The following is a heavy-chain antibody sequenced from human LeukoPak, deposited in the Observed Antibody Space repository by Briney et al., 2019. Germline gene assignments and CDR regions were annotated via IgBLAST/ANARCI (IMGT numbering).Heavy chain of an antibody. CDR3: AKVPDARQQLALYYFDY. V-gene: IGHV3-30*02. CDR2: IRFDGVNK. Sequence: GGSLRLSCAASAFTFSAYGMHWVRQTPGKGLEWVAFIRFDGVNKYYADSVKGRFTISRDNAKNSLYLQMNSLRAEDMALYYCAKVPDARQQLALYYFDYWGQGTLVTVSS. D-gene: IGHD6-13*01. CDR1: AFTFSAYG. J-gene: IGHJ4*02.